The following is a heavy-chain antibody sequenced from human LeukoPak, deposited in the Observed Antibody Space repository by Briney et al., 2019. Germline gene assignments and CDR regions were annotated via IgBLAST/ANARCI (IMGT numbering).Heavy chain of an antibody. D-gene: IGHD5-12*01. V-gene: IGHV3-30*04. CDR2: ISYDGSNK. CDR1: GFTFSSYA. CDR3: ARPLPTGYSGYEAPDY. J-gene: IGHJ4*02. Sequence: PGGSLRLSCAASGFTFSSYAMHWVRQAPGKGLEWVAVISYDGSNKYYADSVKGRFTISRDNSKNTLYLQMNSLRAEDTAVYYCARPLPTGYSGYEAPDYRCQGTLVTVSS.